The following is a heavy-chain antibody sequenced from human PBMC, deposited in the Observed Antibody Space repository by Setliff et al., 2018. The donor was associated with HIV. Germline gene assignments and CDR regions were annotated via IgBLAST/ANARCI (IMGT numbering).Heavy chain of an antibody. J-gene: IGHJ6*04. V-gene: IGHV4-34*01. Sequence: ETLSLTCALFGGSFTDYYCWSWVRQSPGKGLEWIGEIDHSGIINYNPSLKSRVTMSVDTSKRQFSLNLTSVTAADTAIYYCARERLSPRGFFFSYIDVWGKGTPVTVSS. CDR2: IDHSGII. CDR1: GGSFTDYY. D-gene: IGHD1-26*01. CDR3: ARERLSPRGFFFSYIDV.